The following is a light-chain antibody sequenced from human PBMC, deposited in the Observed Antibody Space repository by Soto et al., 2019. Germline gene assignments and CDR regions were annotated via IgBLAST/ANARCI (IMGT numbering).Light chain of an antibody. CDR2: WAS. J-gene: IGKJ4*01. Sequence: DIVMTQSPDSLAVSLGERATINCKSSQSVLSNSNNKDYLAWYQQKPGQPPKLLIYWASTRESGVPDRFVGSGSGTDFTLTISSLQAEDVAVYYCQQYYSIPLTFGGGTKVEIK. CDR1: QSVLSNSNNKDY. CDR3: QQYYSIPLT. V-gene: IGKV4-1*01.